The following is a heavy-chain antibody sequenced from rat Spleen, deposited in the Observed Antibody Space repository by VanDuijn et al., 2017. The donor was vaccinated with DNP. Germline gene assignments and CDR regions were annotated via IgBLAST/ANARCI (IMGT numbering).Heavy chain of an antibody. CDR2: ISTVGDNS. CDR3: ARVGDLHDGGDGDVLDV. J-gene: IGHJ4*01. D-gene: IGHD1-12*02. V-gene: IGHV5S13*01. CDR1: GFTFRNYG. Sequence: EVQLVESGGGLVQPGRSLKLSCAASGFTFRNYGMAWVRQAPTKGLEWVASISTVGDNSVYRDSVKGRFTISRDDAKNTLSLQMNSLRSEDTATYYCARVGDLHDGGDGDVLDVWGQGTSVTVSS.